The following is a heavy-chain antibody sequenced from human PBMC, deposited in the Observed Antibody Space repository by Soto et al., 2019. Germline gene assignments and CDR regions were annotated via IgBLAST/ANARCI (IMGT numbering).Heavy chain of an antibody. V-gene: IGHV2-70*11. CDR3: ARSSPRYSSSWPIDY. Sequence: SGPTLVNPTQTLTLTCTFSGFSLSTSGMCVSWIRQPPGKALEWLARIDWDDDKYYSTSLKTRLTISKDTSKNQVVLTMTNMDPVDTATYYCARSSPRYSSSWPIDYWGQGTLVTVSS. CDR1: GFSLSTSGMC. J-gene: IGHJ4*02. CDR2: IDWDDDK. D-gene: IGHD6-13*01.